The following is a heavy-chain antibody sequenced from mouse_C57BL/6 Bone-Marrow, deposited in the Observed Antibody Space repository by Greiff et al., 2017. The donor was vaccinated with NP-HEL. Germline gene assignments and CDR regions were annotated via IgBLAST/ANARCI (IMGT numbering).Heavy chain of an antibody. D-gene: IGHD4-1*02. CDR1: GYTFTDYY. Sequence: EVQLQQSGPVLVKPGASVKMSCKASGYTFTDYYMNWVKQSHGKSLEWIGVINPYNGGTSYNQKFKGKATLTVDKSSSTAYMELNSLTSEDSAVYYCARGTTGTGAMDYWGQGTSVTVSS. V-gene: IGHV1-19*01. CDR2: INPYNGGT. J-gene: IGHJ4*01. CDR3: ARGTTGTGAMDY.